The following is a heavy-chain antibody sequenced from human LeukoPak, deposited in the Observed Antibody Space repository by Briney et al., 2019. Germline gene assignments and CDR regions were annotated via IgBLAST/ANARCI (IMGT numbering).Heavy chain of an antibody. J-gene: IGHJ4*02. CDR3: ARVSTPSYDILTGYDY. V-gene: IGHV1-2*02. D-gene: IGHD3-9*01. CDR1: GYTFTGYY. CDR2: INPNSGGT. Sequence: ASVKVSCKASGYTFTGYYMHWVRQAPGQGLEWMGWINPNSGGTNYAQKFQGRVTMTRDTSISTAYMELSRLRSDDTAVYYCARVSTPSYDILTGYDYWGQGTLVTVSS.